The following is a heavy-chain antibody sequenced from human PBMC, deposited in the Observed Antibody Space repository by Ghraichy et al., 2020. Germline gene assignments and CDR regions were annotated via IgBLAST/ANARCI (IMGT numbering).Heavy chain of an antibody. J-gene: IGHJ3*01. V-gene: IGHV3-23*01. CDR1: GLTFSSYS. CDR2: ISGSGGTT. D-gene: IGHD3-10*01. CDR3: TTKSSFDF. Sequence: GGSLRLSCAASGLTFSSYSMSWVRQAPGKGLEWVSTISGSGGTTYDADAVGGLFTISRDNSRNTLFLQMNILRADYTAVYYCTTKSSFDFWGQGTMVTVSP.